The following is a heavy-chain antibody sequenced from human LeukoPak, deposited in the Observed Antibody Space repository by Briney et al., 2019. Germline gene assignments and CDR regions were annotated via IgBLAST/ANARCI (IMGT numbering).Heavy chain of an antibody. CDR2: IYYSGST. CDR1: GGSISSSSYY. J-gene: IGHJ6*03. V-gene: IGHV4-39*07. D-gene: IGHD3-3*01. CDR3: ARALWSGYFGYYYYMDV. Sequence: SETLSLTCTVSGGSISSSSYYWGWIRQPPGKGLEWIGSIYYSGSTYYNPSLKSRVTISVDTSKNQFSLKLSSVTAADTAVYYCARALWSGYFGYYYYMDVWGKGTTVTVSS.